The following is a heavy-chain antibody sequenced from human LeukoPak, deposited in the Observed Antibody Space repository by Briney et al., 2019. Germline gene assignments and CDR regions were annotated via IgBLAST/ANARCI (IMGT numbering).Heavy chain of an antibody. CDR2: ISAYNGNT. V-gene: IGHV1-18*01. J-gene: IGHJ6*02. CDR1: GYTFTSYG. CDR3: ARGVDSSGWHYYYYYGMDV. D-gene: IGHD6-19*01. Sequence: ASVKVSCKASGYTFTSYGISWVRQAPGQGLEWMGWISAYNGNTNYAQKLQGRVTMTTDTSTSTAYMELRSLRSDDTAVYYCARGVDSSGWHYYYYYGMDVWGQGTTVTVFS.